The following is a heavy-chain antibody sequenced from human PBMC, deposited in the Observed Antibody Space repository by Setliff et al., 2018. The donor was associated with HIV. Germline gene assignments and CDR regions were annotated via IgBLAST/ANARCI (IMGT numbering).Heavy chain of an antibody. Sequence: GGSLRLSCAASGFTLTDHHLNWIRQAPGKGLEWVSYISHSGGTIKYGDSVRGRFTISRDIAKSSLYLQLDSLSVEDTAVYYCAPGALLPTIDYWGRGTLVTVSS. CDR3: APGALLPTIDY. CDR2: ISHSGGTI. D-gene: IGHD3-10*01. CDR1: GFTLTDHH. J-gene: IGHJ4*02. V-gene: IGHV3-11*01.